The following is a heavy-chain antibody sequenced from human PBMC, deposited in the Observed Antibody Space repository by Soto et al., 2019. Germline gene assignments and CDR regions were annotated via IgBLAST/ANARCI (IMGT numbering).Heavy chain of an antibody. CDR3: SKDYGEQDYHFDY. V-gene: IGHV3-30*18. Sequence: QVQLVESGGGVVQPGRSLRLSCAASGFTFSSYAMHWVRQAPGKGLEWVAVISFDGTNKYYADSVKGRFTISRDSSKNTLTLQMNRIRAEDAASFYCSKDYGEQDYHFDYWGQGTLVTVCS. J-gene: IGHJ4*02. CDR1: GFTFSSYA. D-gene: IGHD1-26*01. CDR2: ISFDGTNK.